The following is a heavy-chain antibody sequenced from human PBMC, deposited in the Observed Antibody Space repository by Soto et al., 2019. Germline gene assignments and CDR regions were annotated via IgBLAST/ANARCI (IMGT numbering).Heavy chain of an antibody. Sequence: QVQLQESGPGLVKPSETLSLTCTVSGGSISSYYWSWIRQPPGKGLEWIGYIYYSGNTNYNPPIKRRVTKEVETSKNQYSLNVSSVTAADTAVYYCAREEGLELNRVFESWGQGTLVTVSS. J-gene: IGHJ5*01. V-gene: IGHV4-59*01. CDR1: GGSISSYY. D-gene: IGHD1-7*01. CDR3: AREEGLELNRVFES. CDR2: IYYSGNT.